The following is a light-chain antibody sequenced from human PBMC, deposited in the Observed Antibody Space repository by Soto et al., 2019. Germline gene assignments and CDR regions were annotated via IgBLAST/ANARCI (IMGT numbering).Light chain of an antibody. CDR1: QSVSSN. V-gene: IGKV3D-15*01. CDR2: GAS. J-gene: IGKJ1*01. Sequence: EIVITQSPATLSVSPGERVTLSCRASQSVSSNLAWYQQKPGQAPRLLIYGASTRDTGIPARFSGSGSGTEFTLTISSLQSEDFAVYYCQQYDVSSWTFGQGTKVDIK. CDR3: QQYDVSSWT.